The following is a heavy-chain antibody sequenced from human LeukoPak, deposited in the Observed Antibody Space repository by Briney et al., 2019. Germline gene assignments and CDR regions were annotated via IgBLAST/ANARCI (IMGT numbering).Heavy chain of an antibody. CDR1: GLIFSSYW. CDR2: IKQDGSEE. V-gene: IGHV3-7*03. D-gene: IGHD1-26*01. J-gene: IGHJ4*02. Sequence: PGGSLRLSCAASGLIFSSYWMSWARQAPGKGLEWVANIKQDGSEEYYVDSVKGRFTISRDNAKNSLYLQMNSLRAEDTAVYYCSAWEPNYYFDYWGQGTLVTVSP. CDR3: SAWEPNYYFDY.